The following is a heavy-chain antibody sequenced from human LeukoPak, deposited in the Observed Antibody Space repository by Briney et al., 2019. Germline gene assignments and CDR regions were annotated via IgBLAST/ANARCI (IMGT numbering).Heavy chain of an antibody. CDR3: ARARDRVYYFDY. D-gene: IGHD3-22*01. CDR2: ISSSSSYI. Sequence: PGGSLRLSCAASGFTFSSYSMNWVRQAPGKGLEWVSSISSSSSYIYYADSVKGRFTISRDNAKNSLYLQMNSLRAEDTAVYYCARARDRVYYFDYWGQGTLVTVSS. J-gene: IGHJ4*02. V-gene: IGHV3-21*01. CDR1: GFTFSSYS.